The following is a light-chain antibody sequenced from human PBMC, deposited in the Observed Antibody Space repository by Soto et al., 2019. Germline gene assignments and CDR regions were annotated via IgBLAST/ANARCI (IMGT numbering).Light chain of an antibody. CDR1: QKISSY. V-gene: IGKV3-11*01. Sequence: EVVLTKSPGTLSLSPGERATLSCRASQKISSYLAWYQQKPGQAPSLLIYEASNRATGIPAKFSGSGFGTDFTLTINSLEHEDFAVDYCQQRSNWPPLTFGGGTKVEIK. CDR2: EAS. CDR3: QQRSNWPPLT. J-gene: IGKJ4*01.